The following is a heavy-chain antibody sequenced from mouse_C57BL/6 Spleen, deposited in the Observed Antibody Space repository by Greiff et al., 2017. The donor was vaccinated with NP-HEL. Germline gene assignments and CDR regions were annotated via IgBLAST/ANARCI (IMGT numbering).Heavy chain of an antibody. D-gene: IGHD3-2*02. V-gene: IGHV1-55*01. J-gene: IGHJ3*01. CDR3: ARVSGSGYPAWFAY. Sequence: QVQLQQPGAELVKPGASVKMSCKASGYTFTSYWITWVKQRPGQGLEWIGDIYPGSGSTNYNEKFKSKATLTVDTSSSTAYMQLSGLTSEDSAVYYCARVSGSGYPAWFAYWGQGTLVTVSA. CDR1: GYTFTSYW. CDR2: IYPGSGST.